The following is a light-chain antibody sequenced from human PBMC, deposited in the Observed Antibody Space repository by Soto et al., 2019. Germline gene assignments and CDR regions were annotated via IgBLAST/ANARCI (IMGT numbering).Light chain of an antibody. V-gene: IGKV1-33*01. J-gene: IGKJ4*01. CDR2: DAS. CDR1: QDISNY. Sequence: DIQMPQSPSSLSASVGDRVTITCQASQDISNYLNWYQQKPGKAPKLLIYDASNLETGVPSRFSGSGSGTDFTFTISSLQPEDIATYYGQQYDNLPLTFGGGTKVDIK. CDR3: QQYDNLPLT.